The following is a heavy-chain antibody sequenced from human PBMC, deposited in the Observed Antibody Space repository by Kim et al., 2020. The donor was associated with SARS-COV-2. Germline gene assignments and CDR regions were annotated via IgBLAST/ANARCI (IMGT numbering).Heavy chain of an antibody. Sequence: GESLKISCAASGFTFSSYAMSWVRQAPGKGLEWVSTISGSGGSTYYADSVKGRFTISRDNSKNTLYLQMNSLRAEDTAVYYCAKDAFYYGSGSYYKSPFDYWGQGTLVTVSS. J-gene: IGHJ4*02. CDR1: GFTFSSYA. V-gene: IGHV3-23*01. CDR3: AKDAFYYGSGSYYKSPFDY. D-gene: IGHD3-10*01. CDR2: ISGSGGST.